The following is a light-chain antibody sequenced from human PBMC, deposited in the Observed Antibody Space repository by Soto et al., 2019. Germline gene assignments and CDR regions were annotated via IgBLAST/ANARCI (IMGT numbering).Light chain of an antibody. V-gene: IGKV3-15*01. CDR3: QQYNNWPKT. CDR1: QSVSSN. J-gene: IGKJ1*01. CDR2: GAS. Sequence: ETMITQSPATPSVSPGGGAPLSCRASQSVSSNLAWYQQKPGQAPRLLIYGASNRATGIPARFSGSGSGTEFTLTISSLQSEDFAVYYCQQYNNWPKTFGQGTKVDIK.